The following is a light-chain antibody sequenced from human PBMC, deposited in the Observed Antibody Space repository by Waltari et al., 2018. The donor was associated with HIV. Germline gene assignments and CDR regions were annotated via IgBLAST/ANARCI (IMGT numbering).Light chain of an antibody. Sequence: EIVLMQSPGTLSLSPGERATLSCRASQSLSSSYLAWYQQKPGQAPRLLIYGASRRATGIPDRFSGSGSGTDLTLTISRLEPEDSAVYFCHQYGGSPRTFGQGTKLEI. CDR3: HQYGGSPRT. V-gene: IGKV3-20*01. J-gene: IGKJ2*01. CDR2: GAS. CDR1: QSLSSSY.